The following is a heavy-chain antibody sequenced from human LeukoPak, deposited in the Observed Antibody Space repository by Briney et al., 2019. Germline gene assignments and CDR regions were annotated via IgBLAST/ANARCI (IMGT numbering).Heavy chain of an antibody. CDR3: AKNLRIRFLSDVFYI. CDR1: GFTFSSYD. Sequence: GGSLRLSCAASGFTFSSYDMSWVRQAPGKGLEWVSGLSGSGVNTYYADSVKGRFTVSRDNSKNTLYLQMNSLRAEDTAVYYCAKNLRIRFLSDVFYIWGQGTMATVSS. V-gene: IGHV3-23*01. D-gene: IGHD3-3*01. CDR2: LSGSGVNT. J-gene: IGHJ3*02.